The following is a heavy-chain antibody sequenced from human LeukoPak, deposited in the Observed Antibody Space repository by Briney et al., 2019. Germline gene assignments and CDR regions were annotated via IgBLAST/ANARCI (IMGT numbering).Heavy chain of an antibody. D-gene: IGHD5-18*01. CDR2: ISGSGGST. V-gene: IGHV3-23*01. CDR1: GFTFSSYA. CDR3: AKEDLGYSYGSSDY. Sequence: GGSLRLSCAASGFTFSSYAMSWVRQAPGKGLEWVSAISGSGGSTYYADSVKGRFTISRDNSKNTLYLQMNSLRAEGTAVYYCAKEDLGYSYGSSDYWGQGTLVTVSS. J-gene: IGHJ4*02.